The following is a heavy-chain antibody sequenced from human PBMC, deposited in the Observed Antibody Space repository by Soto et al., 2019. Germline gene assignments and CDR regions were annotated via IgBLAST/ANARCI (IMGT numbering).Heavy chain of an antibody. Sequence: PGGSLRLSCAASGFTFSSYAMSWVRQAPGKGLEWVSAISGSGGSTYYADSVKGRFTISRDNSKNTLYLQMNSLSAEDTAVYYCAKESIVVVVAATPGDYWGQGTLVTVSS. CDR3: AKESIVVVVAATPGDY. V-gene: IGHV3-23*01. J-gene: IGHJ4*02. CDR2: ISGSGGST. CDR1: GFTFSSYA. D-gene: IGHD2-15*01.